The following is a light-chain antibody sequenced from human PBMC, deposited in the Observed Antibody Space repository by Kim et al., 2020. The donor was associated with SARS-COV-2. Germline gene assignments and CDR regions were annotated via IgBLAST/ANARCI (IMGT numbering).Light chain of an antibody. V-gene: IGLV3-19*01. Sequence: SSELTQDPAVSVALGQTVRITCQGDSLRSYYATWYQQKPGQAPILVIYGKNNRPSGIPDRFSGSTSGNTASLTITGTQAGDEADYYCNSRDSNGNVVF. CDR2: GKN. CDR3: NSRDSNGNVV. CDR1: SLRSYY. J-gene: IGLJ1*01.